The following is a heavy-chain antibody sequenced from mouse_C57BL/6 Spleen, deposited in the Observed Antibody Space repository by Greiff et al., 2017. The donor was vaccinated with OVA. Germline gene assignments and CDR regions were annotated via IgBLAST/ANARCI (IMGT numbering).Heavy chain of an antibody. D-gene: IGHD1-1*01. CDR2: IYPGDGGT. V-gene: IGHV1-82*01. CDR3: ENDYYGSSYRDDMDY. J-gene: IGHJ4*01. Sequence: VQLQQSGPELVKPGASVKISCTASGYAFSSSWMNWVKQRPGKGLEWIGLIYPGDGGTNYNGKFTGKATLTADKSSSTAYLHLSSLTSEDSAVFSCENDYYGSSYRDDMDYWGQGTSVTVSS. CDR1: GYAFSSSW.